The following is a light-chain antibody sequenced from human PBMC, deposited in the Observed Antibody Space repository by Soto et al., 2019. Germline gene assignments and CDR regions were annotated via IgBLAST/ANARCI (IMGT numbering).Light chain of an antibody. V-gene: IGLV6-57*04. CDR2: ENN. Sequence: NFMLTQPHSVSESPGKTLSISCTRSSGSIDNNYVQWYQQRPGSAPTTVIYENNQRLSGVPDRFSGSTDGSSNSASLTISGLQTEDEADYYWQSYDSDFVVFGGGTKLTVL. CDR1: SGSIDNNY. J-gene: IGLJ2*01. CDR3: QSYDSDFVV.